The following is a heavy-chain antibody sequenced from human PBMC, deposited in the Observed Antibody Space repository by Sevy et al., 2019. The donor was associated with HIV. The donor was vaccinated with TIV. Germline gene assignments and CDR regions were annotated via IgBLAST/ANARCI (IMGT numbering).Heavy chain of an antibody. Sequence: GGSLRLSCAASGFTFSSYAMHWVRQAPGKGLEWVAVISYDGSNKYYANSVKGRFTISRDNSKNTLYLQMNSLIAEDTAVYYWAREGGRGSGSFSAFDYWGQGTLVTVSS. CDR2: ISYDGSNK. J-gene: IGHJ4*02. D-gene: IGHD3-10*01. V-gene: IGHV3-30-3*01. CDR1: GFTFSSYA. CDR3: AREGGRGSGSFSAFDY.